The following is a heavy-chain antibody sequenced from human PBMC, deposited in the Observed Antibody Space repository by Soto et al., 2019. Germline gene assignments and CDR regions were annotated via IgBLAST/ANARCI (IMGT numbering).Heavy chain of an antibody. CDR2: IYYSGST. J-gene: IGHJ4*02. Sequence: SETLSLTCTVSGGSISSYYWSWIRQPPGKGLEWIGYIYYSGSTNYNPSLKSRVTISVDTSKNQFSLKLSSVTAADTAVYYCARGRNVGDFDYWGQGTLVTVSS. V-gene: IGHV4-59*01. D-gene: IGHD1-26*01. CDR1: GGSISSYY. CDR3: ARGRNVGDFDY.